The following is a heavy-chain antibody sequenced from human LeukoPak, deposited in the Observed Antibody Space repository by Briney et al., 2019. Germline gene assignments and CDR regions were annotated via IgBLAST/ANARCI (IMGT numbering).Heavy chain of an antibody. Sequence: SETLSLTCAVYGGSFSGYYWSWIRQPPGRGLEWIGEINHSGSTNYNPSLKSRVTISVDTSKNQFSLKLSSVTAADTAVYYCARAFYGDCGYWGQGTLVTVSS. V-gene: IGHV4-34*01. CDR2: INHSGST. CDR1: GGSFSGYY. J-gene: IGHJ4*02. D-gene: IGHD4-17*01. CDR3: ARAFYGDCGY.